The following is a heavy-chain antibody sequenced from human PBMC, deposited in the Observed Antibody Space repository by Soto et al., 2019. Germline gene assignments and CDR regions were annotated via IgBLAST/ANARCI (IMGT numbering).Heavy chain of an antibody. CDR3: APSRRSSGDGFDF. CDR1: GFSLTTSGVG. J-gene: IGHJ3*01. Sequence: SVPTLVNPTQTLTLTCTFSGFSLTTSGVGVGWIRQPPGKALEWLALIYWNDDERYSPPLRRRLTITKETSKNQVVLTMTNMEAVDTATYYCAPSRRSSGDGFDFWGEGTMVTVSS. D-gene: IGHD6-6*01. CDR2: IYWNDDE. V-gene: IGHV2-5*01.